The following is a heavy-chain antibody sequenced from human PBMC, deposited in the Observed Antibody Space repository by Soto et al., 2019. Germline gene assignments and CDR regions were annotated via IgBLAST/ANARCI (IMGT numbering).Heavy chain of an antibody. D-gene: IGHD3-9*01. J-gene: IGHJ4*02. CDR2: MSPRSGDT. Sequence: QVQLVQSGAEMKKPGASVKVSCKASGYTFNTFEINWVRQATGQGLEWMGWMSPRSGDTGFAQKFQGRVTMTRDTSIGTAFLEVSNLKSDDTAIYYCARQYFDVLTGDFYFDSWGQGTLVTVSS. V-gene: IGHV1-8*01. CDR1: GYTFNTFE. CDR3: ARQYFDVLTGDFYFDS.